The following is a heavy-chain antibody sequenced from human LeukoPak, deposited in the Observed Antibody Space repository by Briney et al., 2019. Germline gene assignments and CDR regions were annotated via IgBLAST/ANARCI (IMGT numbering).Heavy chain of an antibody. J-gene: IGHJ4*02. CDR3: ARYDYSNYGCDY. CDR1: GGSVSSYY. V-gene: IGHV4-4*07. Sequence: SETLSLTCTFSGGSVSSYYWSWIRQPAGKGLEWIGRIYTSGSTNYNPSLKSRVTISVDTSKNQFSLKLSSVTAADTAVYYCARYDYSNYGCDYWGQGTLVTVSS. CDR2: IYTSGST. D-gene: IGHD4-11*01.